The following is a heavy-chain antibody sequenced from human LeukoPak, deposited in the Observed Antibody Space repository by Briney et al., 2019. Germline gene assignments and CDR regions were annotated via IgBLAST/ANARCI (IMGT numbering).Heavy chain of an antibody. CDR2: IIPIFGTA. V-gene: IGHV1-69*05. CDR1: GGTFSSYA. J-gene: IGHJ4*02. CDR3: ARDRGRGYSYGYDLDY. Sequence: SVKVSCKASGGTFSSYAISWVRQAPGQGLEWMGRIIPIFGTANYAQKFQGRVTITTDESTSTAYMELSSLRSEDTAVYYCARDRGRGYSYGYDLDYWGQGTLVTVSS. D-gene: IGHD5-18*01.